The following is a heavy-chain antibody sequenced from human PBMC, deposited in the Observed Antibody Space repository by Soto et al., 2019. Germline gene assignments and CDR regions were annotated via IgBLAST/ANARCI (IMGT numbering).Heavy chain of an antibody. CDR3: ATLAMPGTKFDF. Sequence: GGSMRLSCVASGFTFSSYWMHWVRQIPGKGLVWVSRINGDGSRTDYADSVKGRFTISRDNAKNTLFLQMNSLRAGDTAVYFCATLAMPGTKFDFWGQGTLVTV. V-gene: IGHV3-74*01. CDR2: INGDGSRT. D-gene: IGHD1-1*01. J-gene: IGHJ4*02. CDR1: GFTFSSYW.